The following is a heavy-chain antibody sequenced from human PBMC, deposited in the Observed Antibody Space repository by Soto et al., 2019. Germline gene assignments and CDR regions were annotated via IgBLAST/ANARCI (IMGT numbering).Heavy chain of an antibody. J-gene: IGHJ4*02. V-gene: IGHV3-21*01. CDR2: ISSSSSYI. CDR1: GFTFSSYS. CDR3: ARDLNTYYDFWSGYYDY. Sequence: EVQLVESGGGLVKPGGSLRLSCAASGFTFSSYSVNWVRQAPGKGLEWVSSISSSSSYIYYADSVKGRFTISRDNAKNSLYLQMNSLRAEDTAVYYCARDLNTYYDFWSGYYDYWGQGTLVTVSS. D-gene: IGHD3-3*01.